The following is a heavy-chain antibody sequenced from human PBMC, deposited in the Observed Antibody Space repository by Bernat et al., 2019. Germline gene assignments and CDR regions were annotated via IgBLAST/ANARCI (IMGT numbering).Heavy chain of an antibody. D-gene: IGHD1-1*01. CDR1: GFIFNTNW. CDR3: ARSPGTGTVDY. Sequence: EVQLVESRGDLVQPGGSLRLSCAASGFIFNTNWMSWVRQAPGKGLEWVANINQDGSETKYVDSVRGRFAISRDNAKNSLFLQMNSLRVEDTAVYYCARSPGTGTVDYWGPGTLVTVSS. CDR2: INQDGSET. V-gene: IGHV3-7*03. J-gene: IGHJ4*02.